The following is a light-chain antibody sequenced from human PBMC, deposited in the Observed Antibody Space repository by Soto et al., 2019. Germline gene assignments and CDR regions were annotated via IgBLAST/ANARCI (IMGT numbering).Light chain of an antibody. CDR3: QQYDNYPLT. J-gene: IGKJ4*01. CDR1: QSVRSW. CDR2: DAS. Sequence: DIQMTQSPSTLSASVGDRVTITCRASQSVRSWLAWYQQKPGRAPKFLIYDASSLESVVPSRFSGSGSGTEFTLTISNLQPDDFATYYCQQYDNYPLTFGGGTKVEI. V-gene: IGKV1-5*01.